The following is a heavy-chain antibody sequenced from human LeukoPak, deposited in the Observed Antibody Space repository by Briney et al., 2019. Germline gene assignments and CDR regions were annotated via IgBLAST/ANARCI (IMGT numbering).Heavy chain of an antibody. V-gene: IGHV3-20*04. J-gene: IGHJ6*03. CDR3: ARDYYYDSSGYYRSYYYYYMDV. CDR1: GFTFSSYG. D-gene: IGHD3-22*01. Sequence: GGSLRLSCAASGFTFSSYGMSWVRQGPGKGLEWVSGINLNGSSAAYGDSVKGRFTISRDNAKNSLYLQMNSLRAEDTALYYCARDYYYDSSGYYRSYYYYYMDVWGKGTTVTVSS. CDR2: INLNGSSA.